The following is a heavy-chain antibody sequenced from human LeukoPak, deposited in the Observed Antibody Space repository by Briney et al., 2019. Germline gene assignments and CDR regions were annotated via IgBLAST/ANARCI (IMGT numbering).Heavy chain of an antibody. CDR3: ARHDLDILTGSYYGMDV. D-gene: IGHD3-9*01. CDR1: GFTFSSYA. Sequence: GGSLRLSCAASGFTFSSYAMSWVRQAPGKGLEWVSAISGSGGSTYYADSVKGRFTISRDNSKNTLYLQMNSLRAEDTAMYYCARHDLDILTGSYYGMDVWGQGTTVTVSS. CDR2: ISGSGGST. J-gene: IGHJ6*02. V-gene: IGHV3-23*01.